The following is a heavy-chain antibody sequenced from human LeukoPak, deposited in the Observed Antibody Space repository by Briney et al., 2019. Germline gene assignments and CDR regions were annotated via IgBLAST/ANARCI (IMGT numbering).Heavy chain of an antibody. CDR3: ARAILTPSGFVWHFDL. CDR1: GGSLSTGVYY. D-gene: IGHD3-3*01. V-gene: IGHV4-31*03. Sequence: SSETLSLTCTASGGSLSTGVYYWSWIRQHPGKGLEWIGYNTYYNPSLKSRVTISVDTSKSQFSLKLTSVTAADTAVYHCARAILTPSGFVWHFDLWGRGTLVTVSS. CDR2: NT. J-gene: IGHJ2*01.